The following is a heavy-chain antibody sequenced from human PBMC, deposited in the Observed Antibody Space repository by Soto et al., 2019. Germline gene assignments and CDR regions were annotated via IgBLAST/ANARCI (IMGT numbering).Heavy chain of an antibody. CDR1: GGTFSSYA. Sequence: SSVKVSCKASGGTFSSYAISWVRQAPGQGLEWMGGIIPTFGTANYAQKFQGRVTITADESTSTAYMELSSLRSEDTAVYYCARSTKQDYDILTGYYNDAFDIWGQGTMVIVSS. D-gene: IGHD3-9*01. CDR3: ARSTKQDYDILTGYYNDAFDI. CDR2: IIPTFGTA. J-gene: IGHJ3*02. V-gene: IGHV1-69*13.